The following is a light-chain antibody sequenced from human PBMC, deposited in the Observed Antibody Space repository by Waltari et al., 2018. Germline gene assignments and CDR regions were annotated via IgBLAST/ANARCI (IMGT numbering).Light chain of an antibody. V-gene: IGKV1-12*01. CDR2: GAS. CDR3: QQAHTFPFT. CDR1: EGLRTW. Sequence: DIQMAQSPSSVSASVGDTVTITCRASEGLRTWLAWYQQKPGKAPKLLIYGASILQSGVPARFSGSGSGTDFTLTIRNLQADDFASYYCQQAHTFPFTFGPGTKVYIK. J-gene: IGKJ3*01.